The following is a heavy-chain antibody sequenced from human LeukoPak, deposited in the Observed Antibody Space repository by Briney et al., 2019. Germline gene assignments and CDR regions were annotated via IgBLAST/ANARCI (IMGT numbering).Heavy chain of an antibody. Sequence: SQTLSLTCTVSGGSISSGSYYWSWIRQPAGQGLVWIGRIYTSGSTNYNPSLKSRVTISVDTSKNQFSLKLSSVTAADTAVYYCARDRPGGCSSTGCSNWGQGTLVTVSS. CDR3: ARDRPGGCSSTGCSN. D-gene: IGHD2-2*01. V-gene: IGHV4-61*02. J-gene: IGHJ4*02. CDR1: GGSISSGSYY. CDR2: IYTSGST.